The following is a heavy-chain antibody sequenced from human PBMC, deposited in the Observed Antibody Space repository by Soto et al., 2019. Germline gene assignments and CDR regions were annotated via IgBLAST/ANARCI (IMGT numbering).Heavy chain of an antibody. Sequence: QVQLVESGGGVVQPGRSLRLSCAASGFTFSSYAMHWVRQAPGKGLEWVAVISYDGSNKYYADSVKGRFTISRDNSKNTLYLQMNSLRAEDTAVYYCARDSLPYDYVWGSYSDYWGQGTLVTVSS. D-gene: IGHD3-16*01. V-gene: IGHV3-30-3*01. J-gene: IGHJ4*02. CDR1: GFTFSSYA. CDR2: ISYDGSNK. CDR3: ARDSLPYDYVWGSYSDY.